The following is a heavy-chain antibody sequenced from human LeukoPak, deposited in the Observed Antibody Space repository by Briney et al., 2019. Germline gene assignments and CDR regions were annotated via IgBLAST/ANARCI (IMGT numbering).Heavy chain of an antibody. Sequence: GGSLRLSCAASGSTFNTYTMNWVRQAPGKGLEWVSYISGSSGIIDYADSVKGRFTISRDNSKNTLYLQMNSLRAEDTAVYYCARSLPEYYYDSSGYYAVGYYYGMDVWGQGTTVTVSS. D-gene: IGHD3-22*01. CDR1: GSTFNTYT. CDR2: ISGSSGII. V-gene: IGHV3-48*01. CDR3: ARSLPEYYYDSSGYYAVGYYYGMDV. J-gene: IGHJ6*02.